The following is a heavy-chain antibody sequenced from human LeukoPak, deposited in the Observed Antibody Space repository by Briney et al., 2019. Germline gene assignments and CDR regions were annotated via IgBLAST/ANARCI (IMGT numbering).Heavy chain of an antibody. CDR2: ISNGSRYT. V-gene: IGHV3-11*05. Sequence: KAGGSLRLSCAASGFTFSDYYMSWIRQAPGKVLEWVSYISNGSRYTNYADSVRGRFTISRDNAKNSLFLQVNSLRAEDTAVYYCARGKGSSWQTPDYWGQGTLVTVSS. D-gene: IGHD6-13*01. J-gene: IGHJ4*02. CDR1: GFTFSDYY. CDR3: ARGKGSSWQTPDY.